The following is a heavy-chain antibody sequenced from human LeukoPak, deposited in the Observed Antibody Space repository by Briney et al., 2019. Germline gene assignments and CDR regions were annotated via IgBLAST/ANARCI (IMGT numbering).Heavy chain of an antibody. CDR2: ISGSGGST. CDR3: AKDVPYYYDSSGIY. V-gene: IGHV3-23*01. CDR1: GFTFSSYA. J-gene: IGHJ4*02. D-gene: IGHD3-22*01. Sequence: GGSLRLSCAASGFTFSSYAMSWVRQAPGKGLEWDSAISGSGGSTYYADSVKGRFTISRDNSKNTLYLQMNSLRAEDTAVYYCAKDVPYYYDSSGIYWGQGTLVTVSS.